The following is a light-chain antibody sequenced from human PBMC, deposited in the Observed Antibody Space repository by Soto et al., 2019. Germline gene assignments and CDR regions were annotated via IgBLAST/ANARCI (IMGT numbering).Light chain of an antibody. CDR3: ISYTSSDTYV. Sequence: SVLTQPASVCGSPGQSITISCTGTSTDVGGYKYVSWYQQHPGKAPKLMIYDVTSRPSGISNRFSGSKSGNTAFLIISGLQAEDEADYYCISYTSSDTYVFGTGTKVTVL. V-gene: IGLV2-14*01. CDR1: STDVGGYKY. J-gene: IGLJ1*01. CDR2: DVT.